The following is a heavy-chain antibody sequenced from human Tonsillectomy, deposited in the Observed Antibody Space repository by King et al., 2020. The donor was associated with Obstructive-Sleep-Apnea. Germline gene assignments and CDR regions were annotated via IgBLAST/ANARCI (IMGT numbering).Heavy chain of an antibody. CDR3: ARDRGYSYGYSFDY. J-gene: IGHJ4*02. Sequence: QVQLQESGPGLVKPSETLSLTCTVSGGSVSSGSYYWSWIRQPPGKGLEWIGYIYYSGSTNYNPSPKSRVTISVYTSKNQFSLKLSSVTAADTAVYYCARDRGYSYGYSFDYWGQGTLVTVSS. CDR1: GGSVSSGSYY. V-gene: IGHV4-61*01. D-gene: IGHD5-18*01. CDR2: IYYSGST.